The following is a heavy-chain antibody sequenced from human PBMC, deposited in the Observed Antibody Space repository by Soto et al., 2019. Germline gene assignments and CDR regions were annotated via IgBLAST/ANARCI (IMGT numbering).Heavy chain of an antibody. CDR1: GYRFTDYV. D-gene: IGHD1-26*01. CDR3: VSDYASDSGVHLDF. CDR2: IGAGDGKT. V-gene: IGHV1-3*01. Sequence: QVQLVQSGTEVKKPGASVKVSCKASGYRFTDYVVHWVRQAPGQRLEWMGWIGAGDGKTYYSQKFQGRVSITRNTSASTAYVELSSLISDDRAVYYCVSDYASDSGVHLDFCGQGALVTVSS. J-gene: IGHJ4*02.